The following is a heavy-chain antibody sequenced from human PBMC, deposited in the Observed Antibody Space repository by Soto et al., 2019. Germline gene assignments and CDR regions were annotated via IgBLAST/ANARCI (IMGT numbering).Heavy chain of an antibody. CDR2: IYYSGST. V-gene: IGHV4-39*01. D-gene: IGHD6-19*01. CDR1: GGSISSSSYY. J-gene: IGHJ4*02. Sequence: SETLSLTCTVSGGSISSSSYYWGWIRQPPGKGLEWIGSIYYSGSTYYNPSLKSRVTISVDTSKNQFSLKLSSVTAADTAVYYCARHVPRQWLVYYFDYWGQGTLVTVSS. CDR3: ARHVPRQWLVYYFDY.